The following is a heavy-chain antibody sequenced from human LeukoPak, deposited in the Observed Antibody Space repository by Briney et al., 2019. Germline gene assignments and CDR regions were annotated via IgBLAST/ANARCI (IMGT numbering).Heavy chain of an antibody. Sequence: GESLKISCKGSGYSFTSYWIGWVRQMPGKGLEWMGIIYPGDSDTRYSPSFRGQVTISADKSISTAYLQWSSLKASDTAMYYCARPAAAGNYYYYGMDVWGQGTTVTVSS. CDR3: ARPAAAGNYYYYGMDV. CDR2: IYPGDSDT. CDR1: GYSFTSYW. V-gene: IGHV5-51*01. J-gene: IGHJ6*02. D-gene: IGHD6-13*01.